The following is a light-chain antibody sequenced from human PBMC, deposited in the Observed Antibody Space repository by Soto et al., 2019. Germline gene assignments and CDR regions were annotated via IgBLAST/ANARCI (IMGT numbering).Light chain of an antibody. J-gene: IGKJ4*01. CDR2: GAS. CDR3: QQYDNSPLT. Sequence: EIVLTQSPGTLSLSPGERATLSCRASQSVSSSYLAWYQQKPGQAPRLLIYGASSRTTGIPDRFSGSESGTDFTLTISRLEPEDFAVYYCQQYDNSPLTFVGGTKVEIK. V-gene: IGKV3-20*01. CDR1: QSVSSSY.